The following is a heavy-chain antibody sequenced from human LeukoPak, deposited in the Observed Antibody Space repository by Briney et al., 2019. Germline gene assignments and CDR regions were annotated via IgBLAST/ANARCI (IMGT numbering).Heavy chain of an antibody. CDR3: ARDRSGAGGRKRYVKGAFDI. CDR1: GFTFSSYR. J-gene: IGHJ3*02. Sequence: GGSLRLSCAASGFTFSSYRMNWVRQAPGKGLEWVSSISSSSSYIYYADSVKGRFTISRDNAKNSLYLQMNSLRAEDTAVYYCARDRSGAGGRKRYVKGAFDIWGQGTMVTVSS. V-gene: IGHV3-21*01. D-gene: IGHD3-16*01. CDR2: ISSSSSYI.